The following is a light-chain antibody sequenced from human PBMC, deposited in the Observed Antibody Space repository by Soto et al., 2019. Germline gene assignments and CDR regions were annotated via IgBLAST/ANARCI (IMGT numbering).Light chain of an antibody. CDR3: SSYTSENTYV. CDR2: EVS. Sequence: QSVLTQPPSASGSPGQSVTISCTGSSSDVGTYNYVSWYQQHPGKPPKLMIYEVSERPSGVPDRFSGSKSGNTASLTVSGLQAEDEADYFCSSYTSENTYVFGTGTKVTVL. J-gene: IGLJ1*01. CDR1: SSDVGTYNY. V-gene: IGLV2-8*01.